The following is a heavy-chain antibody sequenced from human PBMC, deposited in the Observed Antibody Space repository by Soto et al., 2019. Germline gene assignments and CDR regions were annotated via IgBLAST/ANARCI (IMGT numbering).Heavy chain of an antibody. CDR1: GYTFTSYY. D-gene: IGHD6-19*01. V-gene: IGHV1-46*01. J-gene: IGHJ4*02. Sequence: GASVKVSCKASGYTFTSYYMHWVRQAPGQGLEWMGIINPSGGSTGYAQKFQGRVTMTRDTSTSTVYMELSSLRSEDTAVYYCARGVTVAGLVDGFDYWGQGTLVTVSS. CDR3: ARGVTVAGLVDGFDY. CDR2: INPSGGST.